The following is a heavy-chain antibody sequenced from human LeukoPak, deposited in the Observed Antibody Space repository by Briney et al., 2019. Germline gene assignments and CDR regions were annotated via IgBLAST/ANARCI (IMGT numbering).Heavy chain of an antibody. CDR1: GFTVSSNY. V-gene: IGHV3-53*01. CDR2: VYSGGST. CDR3: ASAPGYSSGPFDY. Sequence: GGSLRLSCAASGFTVSSNYMSWVRQAPGKGLEWVSVVYSGGSTYYADSVKGRFTISRDNSKNTLYLQMNSLRAEDTAVYYCASAPGYSSGPFDYWGQGTLVTVSS. D-gene: IGHD6-19*01. J-gene: IGHJ4*02.